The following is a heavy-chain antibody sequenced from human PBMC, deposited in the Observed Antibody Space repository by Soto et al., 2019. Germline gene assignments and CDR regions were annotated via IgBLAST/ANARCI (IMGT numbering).Heavy chain of an antibody. CDR1: GGTFSSYA. Sequence: ASVKVSCKASGGTFSSYAISWVRQAPGQGLEWMGGIIPIFGTANYAQKFQGRVTITADESTSTAYMELSSLRSEDTAVYYCARRSREGSGWYVGYYGMDVWGQGTTVTVSS. D-gene: IGHD6-19*01. J-gene: IGHJ6*02. CDR3: ARRSREGSGWYVGYYGMDV. V-gene: IGHV1-69*13. CDR2: IIPIFGTA.